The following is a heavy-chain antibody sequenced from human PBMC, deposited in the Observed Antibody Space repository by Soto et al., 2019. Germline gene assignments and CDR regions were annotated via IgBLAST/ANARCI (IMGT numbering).Heavy chain of an antibody. V-gene: IGHV1-18*01. Sequence: ASVKVSCKASGYTFTSYGISWVRQAPGQGLEWMGRISAYNGNTNYAQKLQGRVTMTTDTSTSTANMELRSLRSDDTAVFYCAKDSSSWPCNAFDFWGQGTMVTVSS. J-gene: IGHJ3*01. D-gene: IGHD6-13*01. CDR1: GYTFTSYG. CDR2: ISAYNGNT. CDR3: AKDSSSWPCNAFDF.